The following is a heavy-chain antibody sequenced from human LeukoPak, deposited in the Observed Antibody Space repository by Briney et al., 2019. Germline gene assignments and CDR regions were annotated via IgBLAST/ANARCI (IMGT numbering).Heavy chain of an antibody. V-gene: IGHV4-39*07. CDR2: IYYSGST. D-gene: IGHD3-16*01. J-gene: IGHJ5*02. Sequence: SETLSLTCTVSGGSISSYYWGWIRQPPGKGLEWIGSIYYSGSTYYNPSLRSRVTISVDTSKNQFSLKLSSVTAADTAVYYCARDRDRLNWFDPWGQGTLVTVSS. CDR3: ARDRDRLNWFDP. CDR1: GGSISSYY.